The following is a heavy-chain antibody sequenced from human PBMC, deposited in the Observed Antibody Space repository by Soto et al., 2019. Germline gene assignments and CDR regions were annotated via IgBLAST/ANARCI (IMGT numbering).Heavy chain of an antibody. V-gene: IGHV3-30*18. J-gene: IGHJ4*02. D-gene: IGHD5-12*01. CDR3: AKVYSGYDYFDY. CDR2: ISYDGSNK. CDR1: GFTFSSYG. Sequence: HPGGSLRLSCAASGFTFSSYGMHWVRQAPGKGLEWVAVISYDGSNKYYADSVKGRFTISRDNSKNTLYLQMNSLRAEDTAVYYYAKVYSGYDYFDYWGQGTLVTVSS.